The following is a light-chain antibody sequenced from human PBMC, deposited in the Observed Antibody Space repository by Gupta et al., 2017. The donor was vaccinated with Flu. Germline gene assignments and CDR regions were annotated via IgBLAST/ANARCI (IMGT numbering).Light chain of an antibody. CDR1: QSVLYRSNNKNY. Sequence: DIVMTQSPDSLAVSLGERATVNSKASQSVLYRSNNKNYLAWYQQKPGQPPKLLIYWASTRESGVPDRFSGSGSGTEFTLTISSLQAEDVAVYYCQQYYSTPPTFGQGTKVEIK. CDR2: WAS. CDR3: QQYYSTPPT. V-gene: IGKV4-1*01. J-gene: IGKJ1*01.